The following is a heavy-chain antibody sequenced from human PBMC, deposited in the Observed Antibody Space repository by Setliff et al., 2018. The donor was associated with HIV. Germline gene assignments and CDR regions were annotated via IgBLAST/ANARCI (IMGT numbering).Heavy chain of an antibody. CDR2: IKEDGSNQ. CDR3: AAEYSSSSLGY. CDR1: RFTFSNYW. D-gene: IGHD6-6*01. J-gene: IGHJ4*02. Sequence: GGSLRLSCAASRFTFSNYWMNWVRQAPGKGLEWVANIKEDGSNQNYADSVKGRLTISRDNSKNTLYLQMNSLRAEDTAVYYCAAEYSSSSLGYWGQGTLVTVSS. V-gene: IGHV3-7*01.